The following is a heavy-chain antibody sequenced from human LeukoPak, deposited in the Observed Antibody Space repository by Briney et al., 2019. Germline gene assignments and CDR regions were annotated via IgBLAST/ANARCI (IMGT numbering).Heavy chain of an antibody. Sequence: GGSLRLSCAASGFTFSSYAMSWVRQAPGKGLEWVSAISGSGGSTYYADSVKGRFTISRDNSKNTLYLQMNSLGAEDTAVYYCAKETRGSGSFEIDYWGQGTLVTVSS. CDR2: ISGSGGST. CDR3: AKETRGSGSFEIDY. CDR1: GFTFSSYA. D-gene: IGHD3-10*01. J-gene: IGHJ4*02. V-gene: IGHV3-23*01.